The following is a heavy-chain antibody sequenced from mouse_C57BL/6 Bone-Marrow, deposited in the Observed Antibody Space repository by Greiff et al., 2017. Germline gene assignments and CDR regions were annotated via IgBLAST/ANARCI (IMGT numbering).Heavy chain of an antibody. V-gene: IGHV1-82*01. Sequence: VQLQQSGPELVKPGASVKISCKASGYAFSSSWMNWVKQRPGKGLEWIGRIYPGDGDTNYNGKFKGKATLTADKSSSTAYMPLSSLTSEDSAVYFCVTTVVATEFDYWGQGTTLTVSS. D-gene: IGHD1-1*01. CDR1: GYAFSSSW. CDR2: IYPGDGDT. J-gene: IGHJ2*01. CDR3: VTTVVATEFDY.